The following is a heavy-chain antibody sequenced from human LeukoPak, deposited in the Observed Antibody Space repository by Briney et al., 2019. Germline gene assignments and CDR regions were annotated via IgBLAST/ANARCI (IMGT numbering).Heavy chain of an antibody. CDR3: ARDPSIAVADWFDP. D-gene: IGHD6-19*01. V-gene: IGHV4-4*07. CDR1: GGSISSYY. CDR2: IYTSGST. Sequence: SETLSLTCTVSGGSISSYYWSWIRQPAGKGLEWIGRIYTSGSTNYNPSLKSRVTMSVDTSKNQFFLKLSSVTAADTAVYYCARDPSIAVADWFDPWGQGTLVTVSS. J-gene: IGHJ5*02.